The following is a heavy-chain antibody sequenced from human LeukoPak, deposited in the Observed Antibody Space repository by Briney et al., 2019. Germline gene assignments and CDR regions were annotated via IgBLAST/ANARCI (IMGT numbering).Heavy chain of an antibody. CDR1: GFTFSSYS. D-gene: IGHD3-10*01. J-gene: IGHJ4*02. CDR2: ISSSSSYI. CDR3: ARAPTYYGSGSYHFDY. V-gene: IGHV3-21*04. Sequence: GGSLRLSCAASGFTFSSYSMNWVRQAPGKGLEWVSSISSSSSYIYYADSVKGRFTISRDNAKNSLYLQMNSLRAEDTAVYYCARAPTYYGSGSYHFDYWGQGTLVTVSS.